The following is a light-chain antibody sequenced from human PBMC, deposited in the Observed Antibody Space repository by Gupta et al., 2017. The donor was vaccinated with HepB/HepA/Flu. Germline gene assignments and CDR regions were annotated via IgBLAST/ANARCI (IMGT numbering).Light chain of an antibody. J-gene: IGLJ1*01. V-gene: IGLV2-14*03. CDR1: SSDVGGYNY. Sequence: QSALTQPASVAGAPGTSITIHCTGTSSDVGGYNYVSWYQQHPGKAPKLMIYDVSNRPSGVANRFSGSKSGNTASLTIXGXQAEDEXDYYCSSHTSISTISVFGTGTKLTVL. CDR3: SSHTSISTISV. CDR2: DVS.